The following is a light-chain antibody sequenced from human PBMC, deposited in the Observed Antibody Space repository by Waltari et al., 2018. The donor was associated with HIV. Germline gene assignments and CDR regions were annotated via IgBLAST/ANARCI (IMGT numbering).Light chain of an antibody. CDR3: QSSDDSRPWI. Sequence: SYELTQLPSVSVSPGQTARITCSGDALAKQYAYWYQQKPGQAPVLVMSKDTQRPSEIPERFSGSSSGTTVTLTISGVQAEDEADYHCQSSDDSRPWIFGGGTKMTVL. CDR1: ALAKQY. CDR2: KDT. J-gene: IGLJ2*01. V-gene: IGLV3-25*03.